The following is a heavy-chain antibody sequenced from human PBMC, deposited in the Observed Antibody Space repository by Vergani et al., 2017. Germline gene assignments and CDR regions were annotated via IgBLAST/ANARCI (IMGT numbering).Heavy chain of an antibody. CDR1: GYTFTSYG. CDR3: ARDPDIVVVPAAPYYYYYYGMDG. Sequence: QVQLVQSGAEVKKPGASVKVSCKASGYTFTSYGISWVRQAPGQGLEWMGWISAYNGNTNYAQKLQGRVTMTTDTSTSTAYMELTSLRSDDTAVYYCARDPDIVVVPAAPYYYYYYGMDGWGQGTTVTVSS. J-gene: IGHJ6*02. CDR2: ISAYNGNT. D-gene: IGHD2-2*01. V-gene: IGHV1-18*04.